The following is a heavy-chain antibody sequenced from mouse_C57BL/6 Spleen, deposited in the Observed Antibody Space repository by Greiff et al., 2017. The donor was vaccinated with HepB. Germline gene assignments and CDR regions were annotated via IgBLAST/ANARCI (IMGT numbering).Heavy chain of an antibody. CDR3: ARGSLTTVVARGFAY. V-gene: IGHV1-72*01. Sequence: QVQLQQPGAELVKPGASVKLSCKASGYTFTSYWMHWVKQRPGRGLEWIGRIDPNSGGTKYNEKFKSKATLTVDKPSSTAYMQLSSLTSEDSAVYYCARGSLTTVVARGFAYWGQGTLVTVSA. J-gene: IGHJ3*01. CDR1: GYTFTSYW. CDR2: IDPNSGGT. D-gene: IGHD1-1*01.